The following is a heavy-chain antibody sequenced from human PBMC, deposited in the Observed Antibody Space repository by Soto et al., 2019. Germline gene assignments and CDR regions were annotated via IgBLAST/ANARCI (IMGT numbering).Heavy chain of an antibody. CDR1: GYTFSSYG. Sequence: QVQLVQSGAEVKKPGASVKVSCKAYGYTFSSYGLSWVRQAPGQGLEWIGWISAYSGNTVSTPRFKRRLTMVTGTATCTAYMELRSLGSDDTAVYYCARVSYQSSGYCDYWGQGTLVTVSP. J-gene: IGHJ4*02. V-gene: IGHV1-18*01. D-gene: IGHD3-22*01. CDR2: ISAYSGNT. CDR3: ARVSYQSSGYCDY.